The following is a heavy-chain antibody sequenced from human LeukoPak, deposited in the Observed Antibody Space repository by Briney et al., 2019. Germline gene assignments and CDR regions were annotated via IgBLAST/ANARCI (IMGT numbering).Heavy chain of an antibody. J-gene: IGHJ4*02. CDR1: GFTFSGYA. V-gene: IGHV3-23*01. CDR3: AKDHRGYYDSVVDVDN. D-gene: IGHD3-22*01. CDR2: ISGSGVTT. Sequence: QPWGSLRLCCAASGFTFSGYAMSWVRQAPGKGLEWVSGISGSGVTTYYADSVKGRFTISRDNSRNTLYLQMNSLSAEDTALYYCAKDHRGYYDSVVDVDNWGQGTLVTVSS.